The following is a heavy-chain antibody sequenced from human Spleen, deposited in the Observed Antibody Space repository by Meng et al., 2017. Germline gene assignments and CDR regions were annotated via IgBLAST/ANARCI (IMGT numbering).Heavy chain of an antibody. CDR3: ARDLVASTLDY. CDR2: VSSNGGST. Sequence: VQLVESGGGVVQPGRSLRLSCAASGFIFRNYAMHWVRQAPGKGLEYVSAVSSNGGSTYYANSVKGRFTISRDNSKNTLYLQMGSLRVEDMAVYYCARDLVASTLDYWGQGTLVTVSS. D-gene: IGHD5-12*01. V-gene: IGHV3-64*01. J-gene: IGHJ4*02. CDR1: GFIFRNYA.